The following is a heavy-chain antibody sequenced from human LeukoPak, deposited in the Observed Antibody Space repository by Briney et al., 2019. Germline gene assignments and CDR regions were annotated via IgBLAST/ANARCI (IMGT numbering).Heavy chain of an antibody. V-gene: IGHV4-34*01. D-gene: IGHD6-13*01. CDR3: ARAAWSIAAARYFQH. CDR2: INHSGST. Sequence: SETLSLTCAVYVGSFSGYYWSWIRQPPGKGLEWIGEINHSGSTNYNPSLKSRVTISVDTSKNQFSLKLSSVTAADTDLYYCARAAWSIAAARYFQHWGQGTLITVSS. CDR1: VGSFSGYY. J-gene: IGHJ1*01.